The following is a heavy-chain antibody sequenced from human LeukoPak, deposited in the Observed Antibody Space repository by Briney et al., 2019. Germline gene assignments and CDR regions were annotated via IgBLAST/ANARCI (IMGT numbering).Heavy chain of an antibody. CDR1: GFTFSNYG. J-gene: IGHJ4*02. V-gene: IGHV3-30*02. CDR2: IRYDGSNE. Sequence: GGFLRLSCAASGFTFSNYGMHWVRQAPDKGLEWVAFIRYDGSNEYYADSVKGRFIISRDNSKNTLYLQMNSLRAEDTAVYYCAKERGYCTTTSCSPTSYWGQGTLVTVSS. D-gene: IGHD2-2*01. CDR3: AKERGYCTTTSCSPTSY.